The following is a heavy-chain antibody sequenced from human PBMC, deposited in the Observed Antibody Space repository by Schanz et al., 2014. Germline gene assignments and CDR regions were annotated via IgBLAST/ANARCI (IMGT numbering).Heavy chain of an antibody. CDR2: FNDGGVNK. J-gene: IGHJ4*02. Sequence: EVQLLESGGGVVQPGRSLRLSCATSGFSLDIFAVSWVRQAPGKGLEWVSSFNDGGVNKYYADSVKGRFTISSDNSKSTLYLQMSSLRAEDTAVYYCAKSQGSSFDSWGQGTLVTVAS. D-gene: IGHD6-13*01. CDR1: GFSLDIFA. CDR3: AKSQGSSFDS. V-gene: IGHV3-23*01.